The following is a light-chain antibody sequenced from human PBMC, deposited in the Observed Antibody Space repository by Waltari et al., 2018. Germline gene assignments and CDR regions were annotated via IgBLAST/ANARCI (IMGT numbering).Light chain of an antibody. V-gene: IGLV8-61*01. CDR2: KAN. Sequence: QTVVTQEPSLSVSPGGTVTLTCALSSGSLSTTSYATWYQQTPGQSPRTPRYKANARFSGVPGRFSGSILGNTAALTITGAQADDESDYYCALYMGSGIWVFGGGTKLTVL. J-gene: IGLJ3*02. CDR3: ALYMGSGIWV. CDR1: SGSLSTTSY.